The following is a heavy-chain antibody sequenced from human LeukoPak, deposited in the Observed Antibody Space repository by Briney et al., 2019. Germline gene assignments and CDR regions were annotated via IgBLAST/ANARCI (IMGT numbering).Heavy chain of an antibody. Sequence: PSETLSLTCTVSGGSISSYYWSWIRQPAGKGLEWIGRIYTSGSTNYNPSLKSRVTMSVDTSKNQFSLKLSSVTAADTAVYYRARLGSTTPYYYYMDVWGKGTTVTVSS. CDR2: IYTSGST. J-gene: IGHJ6*03. V-gene: IGHV4-4*07. D-gene: IGHD4-17*01. CDR1: GGSISSYY. CDR3: ARLGSTTPYYYYMDV.